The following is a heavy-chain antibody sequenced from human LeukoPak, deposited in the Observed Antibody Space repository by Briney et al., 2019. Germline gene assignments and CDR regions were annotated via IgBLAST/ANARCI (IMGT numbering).Heavy chain of an antibody. CDR1: GFTFNNSA. CDR2: ILKSGGST. D-gene: IGHD2-21*01. Sequence: PGGSLRLSCAASGFTFNNSAMSWVRQAPGKGLEWVSGILKSGGSTFYADSVKGRFTISRDNSKNTLYLQMNSLRVEDTAIYYCAKDAVGGDVYWEFDFRGQGTLVTVSS. CDR3: AKDAVGGDVYWEFDF. J-gene: IGHJ4*02. V-gene: IGHV3-23*01.